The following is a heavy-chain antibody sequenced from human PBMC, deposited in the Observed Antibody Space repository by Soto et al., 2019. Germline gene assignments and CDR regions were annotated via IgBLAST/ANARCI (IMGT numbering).Heavy chain of an antibody. CDR3: AKRRLNTITSLSDF. CDR1: GFTFSSCA. CDR2: ISGSGDNT. J-gene: IGHJ1*01. V-gene: IGHV3-23*01. Sequence: PGGSLRLSCTASGFTFSSCAMSWVRQAPGKGLEWVSAISGSGDNTHYPDSVKGCFFISRDNSDNTLHLQMNSLRDDDTAIYYCAKRRLNTITSLSDFWGQGVQVTVSS. D-gene: IGHD2-2*01.